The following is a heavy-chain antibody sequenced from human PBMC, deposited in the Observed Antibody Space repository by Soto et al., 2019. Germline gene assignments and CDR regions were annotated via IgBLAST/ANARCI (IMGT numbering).Heavy chain of an antibody. CDR3: AKVVGNSGYDLFGYDY. Sequence: GGSLRLSCAASGFTFSSYAMSWVRQAPGKGLEWVSAVSGSGGSTYYADSVKGRFTISRDNSKDTLYLQMNSLRAEDTAVYYCAKVVGNSGYDLFGYDYWGQGTLVTVS. V-gene: IGHV3-23*01. J-gene: IGHJ4*02. D-gene: IGHD5-12*01. CDR2: VSGSGGST. CDR1: GFTFSSYA.